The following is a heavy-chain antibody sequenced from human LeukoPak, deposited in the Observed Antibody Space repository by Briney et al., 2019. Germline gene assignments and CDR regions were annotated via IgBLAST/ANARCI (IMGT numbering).Heavy chain of an antibody. CDR2: IIPTFGTA. V-gene: IGHV1-69*13. CDR3: ARAHPVVPAATYYYYYMDV. CDR1: GGTFSSYA. Sequence: SVKVSCKASGGTFSSYAISWVRQAPGQGLEWMGGIIPTFGTANYAQKFQGRVTITADESTSTAYMELSSLRSEDTAAYYCARAHPVVPAATYYYYYMDVWGKGTTVTVSS. D-gene: IGHD2-2*01. J-gene: IGHJ6*03.